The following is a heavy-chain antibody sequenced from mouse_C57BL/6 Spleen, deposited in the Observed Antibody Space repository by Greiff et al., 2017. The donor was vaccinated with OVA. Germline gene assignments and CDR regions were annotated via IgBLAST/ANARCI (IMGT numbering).Heavy chain of an antibody. V-gene: IGHV1-72*01. CDR1: GYTFTSYW. D-gene: IGHD1-1*01. J-gene: IGHJ4*01. Sequence: QVQLQQPGAELVKPGASVKLSCKASGYTFTSYWMPWVKQRPGRGLEWIGRIDPNSGGTKYTETFKSKATLTVDKPYSTAYMQLSSLTSEDSAVYYCARTAPYYYGSYCYAMDYWGQGTSVTVSS. CDR3: ARTAPYYYGSYCYAMDY. CDR2: IDPNSGGT.